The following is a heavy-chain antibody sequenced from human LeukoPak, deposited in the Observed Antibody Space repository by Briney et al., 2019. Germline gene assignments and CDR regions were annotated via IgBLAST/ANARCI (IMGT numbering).Heavy chain of an antibody. Sequence: SQTLSLTCTVSGGSISSGGYYWRWIRQHPGKGLEWIGYIYYSGSTYYNPSLKSRVTISVDTSNNQFSLKLSSVTAADTAVYYCARDIFKGTNWFDPWGQGTLVTVSS. D-gene: IGHD2-15*01. V-gene: IGHV4-31*03. CDR3: ARDIFKGTNWFDP. CDR1: GGSISSGGYY. CDR2: IYYSGST. J-gene: IGHJ5*02.